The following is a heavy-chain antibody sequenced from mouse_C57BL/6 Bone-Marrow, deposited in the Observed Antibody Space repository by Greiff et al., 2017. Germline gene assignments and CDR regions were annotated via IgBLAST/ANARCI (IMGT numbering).Heavy chain of an antibody. Sequence: VQLQQPGAELVMPGASVKLSCKASGYTFTSYWMHWVKQRPGQGLEWIGEIDPSDSYTNYNQKFKGKSTLTVDKSSSTAYMQLRSLTSEDSAVYYCAREVYYGYFFDYWGQGTTLTVSS. V-gene: IGHV1-69*01. CDR1: GYTFTSYW. CDR2: IDPSDSYT. D-gene: IGHD2-2*01. J-gene: IGHJ2*01. CDR3: AREVYYGYFFDY.